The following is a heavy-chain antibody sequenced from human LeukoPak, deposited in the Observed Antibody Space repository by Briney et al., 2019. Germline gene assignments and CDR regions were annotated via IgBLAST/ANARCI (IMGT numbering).Heavy chain of an antibody. Sequence: GASVKVSCKASGGTFSSYAISWVRQAPGQGLEWMGWINPNSGGTNYAQKFQGRVTMTRDTSISTAYMELSSLRSEDTAVYYCARGSESINRSNWFDPWGQGTLVTVSS. V-gene: IGHV1-2*02. CDR3: ARGSESINRSNWFDP. CDR2: INPNSGGT. D-gene: IGHD5-24*01. CDR1: GGTFSSYA. J-gene: IGHJ5*02.